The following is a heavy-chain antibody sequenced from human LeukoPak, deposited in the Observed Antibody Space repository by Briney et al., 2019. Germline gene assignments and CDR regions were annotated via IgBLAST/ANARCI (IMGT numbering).Heavy chain of an antibody. Sequence: GGSLRLSCAASGLTFSDYYMSWLRHPRGKGLEWVSYISDSSSYTDYADSVKGRFTISRDNSKNSLYLQMNSLRAEDTAVYYCARRYTGYGMLDYWGQGTLVTVSS. V-gene: IGHV3-11*03. D-gene: IGHD5-12*01. J-gene: IGHJ4*02. CDR3: ARRYTGYGMLDY. CDR1: GLTFSDYY. CDR2: ISDSSSYT.